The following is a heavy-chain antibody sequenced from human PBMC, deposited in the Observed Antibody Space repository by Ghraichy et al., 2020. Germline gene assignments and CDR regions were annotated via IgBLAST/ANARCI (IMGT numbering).Heavy chain of an antibody. D-gene: IGHD2-15*01. CDR3: AKAWGSCSGATCPTYTWFDP. J-gene: IGHJ5*02. CDR2: ISANGGTT. Sequence: GGSLRLSCAASGFTFSSYVISWVRQAPGKGLEWVSSISANGGTTYYTDSVKGRFIISRDNSKDTLYLQMNSLRAEDAAIYYCAKAWGSCSGATCPTYTWFDPWGQGSLVTVSS. CDR1: GFTFSSYV. V-gene: IGHV3-23*01.